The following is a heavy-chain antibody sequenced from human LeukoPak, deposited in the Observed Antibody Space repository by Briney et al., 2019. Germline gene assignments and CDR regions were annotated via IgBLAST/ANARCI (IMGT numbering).Heavy chain of an antibody. CDR3: ARVVPRAIAAAGTTSGGWFDP. D-gene: IGHD6-13*01. J-gene: IGHJ5*02. V-gene: IGHV1-18*04. CDR1: GYTFTGYY. CDR2: ISAYNGNT. Sequence: ASVKVSCKASGYTFTGYYMHWVRQAPGQGLEWMGWISAYNGNTNYAQKLQGRVTMTTDTSTSTAYMELRSLRSDDTAVYYCARVVPRAIAAAGTTSGGWFDPWGQGTLVTVSS.